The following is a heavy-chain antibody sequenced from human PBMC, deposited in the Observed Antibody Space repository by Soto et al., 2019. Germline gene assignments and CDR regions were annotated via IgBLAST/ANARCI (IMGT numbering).Heavy chain of an antibody. Sequence: QVQLVQSGAEVKKPGSWVKVSCKASGGTFSSYAISWVRQAPGQGLEWMGGIIPIFGTANYAQKFQGRVTITADKSTSTAYMELSSLRSEDTAVYYCARAGRVVVAATPGAFDIWGQGTMVTVSS. J-gene: IGHJ3*02. D-gene: IGHD2-15*01. CDR2: IIPIFGTA. CDR3: ARAGRVVVAATPGAFDI. CDR1: GGTFSSYA. V-gene: IGHV1-69*06.